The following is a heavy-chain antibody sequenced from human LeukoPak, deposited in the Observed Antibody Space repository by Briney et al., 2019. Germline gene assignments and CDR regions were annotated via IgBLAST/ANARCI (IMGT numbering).Heavy chain of an antibody. CDR3: AASGYDPFEGFDY. D-gene: IGHD5-12*01. V-gene: IGHV4-59*01. Sequence: SETLSLTCTVSGGSISSYYWNWIRQPPGKGLEWIGYIYYSGSTNYNPSLKSRVTISVDTSKNQFSLKLSSVTAADTAVYYCAASGYDPFEGFDYWGQGTLVTVSS. J-gene: IGHJ4*02. CDR1: GGSISSYY. CDR2: IYYSGST.